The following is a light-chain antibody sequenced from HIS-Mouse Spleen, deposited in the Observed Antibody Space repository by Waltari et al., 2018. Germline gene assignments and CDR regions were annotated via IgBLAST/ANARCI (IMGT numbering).Light chain of an antibody. CDR1: SSDVGGYNY. CDR3: SSYAGSNNSLYV. Sequence: QSALTQPPSASGSPGQSVTLSRTGTSSDVGGYNYVSWYQQHPGKAPKPMIYEVSKRPSGVPDRFSGSKSGNTASLTVSGLQAEDEADYYCSSYAGSNNSLYVFGTGTKVTVL. CDR2: EVS. V-gene: IGLV2-8*01. J-gene: IGLJ1*01.